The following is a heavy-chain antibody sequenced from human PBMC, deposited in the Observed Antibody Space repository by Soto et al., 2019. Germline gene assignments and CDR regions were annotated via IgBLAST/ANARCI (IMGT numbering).Heavy chain of an antibody. D-gene: IGHD2-15*01. J-gene: IGHJ4*02. CDR3: AKDCSGGPCFSGY. CDR1: GFTFSSYV. Sequence: EVQLLESGGGLVQPGGSLRLSCAASGFTFSSYVMSWVRQAPGKGLEWVSSITNGGGGAYYADSVKGRFTISRDNSKNTLKLKMNSLRAGARAVFYCAKDCSGGPCFSGYWAQGPLVPVSS. CDR2: ITNGGGGA. V-gene: IGHV3-23*01.